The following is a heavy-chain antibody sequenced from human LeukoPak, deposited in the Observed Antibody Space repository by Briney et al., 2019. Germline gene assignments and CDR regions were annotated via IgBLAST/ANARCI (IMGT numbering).Heavy chain of an antibody. Sequence: PGGFLRLSCTASGFSFSGYGMHWVRQAPGKGLEWLAVISHDASDEYYADSVKGRFTISRDNAKNMIYLQMISLRAEDTAVYYCVKALVGQTSGYWGQGTRVTVST. CDR1: GFSFSGYG. CDR3: VKALVGQTSGY. J-gene: IGHJ4*02. V-gene: IGHV3-30*18. D-gene: IGHD1-26*01. CDR2: ISHDASDE.